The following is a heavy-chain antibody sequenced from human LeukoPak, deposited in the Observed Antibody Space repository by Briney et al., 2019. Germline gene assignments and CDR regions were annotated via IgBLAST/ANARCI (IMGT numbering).Heavy chain of an antibody. CDR2: IYYSGST. Sequence: SETLSLTCTVSGGSISSSSYYWGWIRQPPGKGLEWIGSIYYSGSTYYNSSLKSRVTISVDTSKNQFSLKLSSVTAADTAVYYCARGPNVTTRLYFDYWGQGTLVTVSS. V-gene: IGHV4-39*01. J-gene: IGHJ4*02. D-gene: IGHD4-11*01. CDR1: GGSISSSSYY. CDR3: ARGPNVTTRLYFDY.